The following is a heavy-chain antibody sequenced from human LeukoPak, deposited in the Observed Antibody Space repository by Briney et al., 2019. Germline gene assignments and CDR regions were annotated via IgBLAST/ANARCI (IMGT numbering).Heavy chain of an antibody. CDR1: GGSFSGYY. J-gene: IGHJ4*02. V-gene: IGHV4-34*01. CDR2: INHSGST. Sequence: SETLSLTCAVYGGSFSGYYWSWIRQPPGKGLEWIGEINHSGSTNYNLSLKSRVTISVDTSKNQFSLKLSSVTAADTAVYYCASSGYYQSFDYWGQGTLVTVSS. CDR3: ASSGYYQSFDY. D-gene: IGHD3-22*01.